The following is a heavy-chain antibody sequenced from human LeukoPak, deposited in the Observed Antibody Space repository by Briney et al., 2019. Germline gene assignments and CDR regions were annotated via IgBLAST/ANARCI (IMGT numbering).Heavy chain of an antibody. CDR3: ATYRQVLLPFES. D-gene: IGHD2-8*02. V-gene: IGHV3-23*01. CDR2: ISGSGGST. J-gene: IGHJ4*02. Sequence: GGSLRLSCAASGFTFSSYGMSWVRQAPGKGLEWVSAISGSGGSTYYADSVKGRFTISRDNSKNTLSLQMNSLRAEDTAIYYCATYRQVLLPFESWGQGTLVTVSS. CDR1: GFTFSSYG.